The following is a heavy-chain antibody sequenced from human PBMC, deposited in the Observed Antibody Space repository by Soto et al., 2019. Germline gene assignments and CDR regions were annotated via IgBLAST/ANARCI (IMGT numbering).Heavy chain of an antibody. CDR2: ISGSSDST. J-gene: IGHJ4*02. D-gene: IGHD6-19*01. CDR3: AKAYSSAWYPSFDY. CDR1: GFTFSSHA. V-gene: IGHV3-23*01. Sequence: GGSLRLSCAASGFTFSSHAMSWVRQAPGKGLEWVSSISGSSDSTYYADSVKGRFTISRDKSKNTLYLQMNSLRAEDTAVYYCAKAYSSAWYPSFDYWGQGSLVTVSS.